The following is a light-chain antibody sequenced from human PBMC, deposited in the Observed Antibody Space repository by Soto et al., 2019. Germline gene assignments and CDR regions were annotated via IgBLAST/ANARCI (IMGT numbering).Light chain of an antibody. CDR3: LQYNNWPLT. CDR1: QSVGND. CDR2: DAS. J-gene: IGKJ4*01. Sequence: EIVMTQSPATLSVSLGDRATLSCRASQSVGNDLAWYQQEPGHAPRLLIYDASTVATASPARFSGSGSGTGFTLTISSMLSEGVGGYSLLQYNNWPLTYGGGTKVDIK. V-gene: IGKV3D-15*01.